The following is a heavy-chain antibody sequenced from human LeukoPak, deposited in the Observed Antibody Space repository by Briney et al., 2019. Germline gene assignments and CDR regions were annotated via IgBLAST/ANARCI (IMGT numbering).Heavy chain of an antibody. V-gene: IGHV3-30*18. CDR3: VKEKGYGSGSYYVKLYYYYGMDV. CDR1: GFTFSSYG. CDR2: ISYDGSNK. J-gene: IGHJ6*04. D-gene: IGHD3-10*01. Sequence: GALRLSCAASGFTFSSYGMHWVRQAPGKGLEWVAVISYDGSNKYYADSVKGRFTISRDNSKNTLYPQMNSLRAEDTAVYYCVKEKGYGSGSYYVKLYYYYGMDVWGKGTTVTVSS.